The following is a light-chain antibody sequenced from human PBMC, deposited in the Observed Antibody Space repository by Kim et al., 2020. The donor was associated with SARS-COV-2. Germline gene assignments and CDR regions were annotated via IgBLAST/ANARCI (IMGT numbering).Light chain of an antibody. CDR2: RDS. CDR1: SSNIGNNY. V-gene: IGLV1-47*01. J-gene: IGLJ3*02. Sequence: QSVLTQPPSASGTPGQRVTISCSGSSSNIGNNYVSWFQQLPGTAPKLLIYRDSRRPSGVPERFSGSESGTSASLPISGLRSEDEADYYCAAWDDSLSAVVFGGGTQLTVL. CDR3: AAWDDSLSAVV.